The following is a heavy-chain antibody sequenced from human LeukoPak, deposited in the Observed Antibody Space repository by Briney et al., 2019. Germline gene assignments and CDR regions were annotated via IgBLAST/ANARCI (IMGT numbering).Heavy chain of an antibody. CDR3: AKTGSSTFWV. D-gene: IGHD3-3*02. Sequence: PGGSLRLSCAASGFTFGSNWMSWVRQAPGKGLEWVANIKEDVSERYHVDGRFTVSRDNVKSSLYLQLNSLRVEDTAVYYCAKTGSSTFWVWGQGTLVTVSS. CDR2: IKEDVSER. V-gene: IGHV3-7*01. J-gene: IGHJ4*02. CDR1: GFTFGSNW.